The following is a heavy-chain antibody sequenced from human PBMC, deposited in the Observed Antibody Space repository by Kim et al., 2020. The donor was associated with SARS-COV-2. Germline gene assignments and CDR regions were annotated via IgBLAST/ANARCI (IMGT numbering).Heavy chain of an antibody. V-gene: IGHV2-70*11. CDR1: GVSLSTSGMC. D-gene: IGHD2-2*01. J-gene: IGHJ5*02. Sequence: SGPTLVNPTQTLTLTCTFSGVSLSTSGMCVSWIRQPPGKALEWLARIDWDDDKYYSTSLKTKLTISKDTSKNQVVLTMTNMDPVDTATYYCAQGTRLLFGWFDPWRQGTLINVSS. CDR2: IDWDDDK. CDR3: AQGTRLLFGWFDP.